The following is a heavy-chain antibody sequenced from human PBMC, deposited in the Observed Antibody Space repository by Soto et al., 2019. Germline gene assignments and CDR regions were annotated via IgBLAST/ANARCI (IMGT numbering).Heavy chain of an antibody. CDR2: ISGSGIST. CDR3: AKNWESSAYSSFDY. V-gene: IGHV3-23*01. Sequence: GGSLRLSCAASGLTFSSYAMSWVRQAPGKGLEWVSCISGSGISTYYADSVKGRFTISRDNSKNTLYLQMNSLRAEDTAVYYCAKNWESSAYSSFDYWGQGTLVTRLL. CDR1: GLTFSSYA. D-gene: IGHD3-16*01. J-gene: IGHJ4*02.